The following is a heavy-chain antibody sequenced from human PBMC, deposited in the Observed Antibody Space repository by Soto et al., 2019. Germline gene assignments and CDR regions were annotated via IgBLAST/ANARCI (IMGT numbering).Heavy chain of an antibody. D-gene: IGHD1-7*01. CDR2: INAGNGNT. Sequence: ASVKVSCKASGYTFTSYAMHWVRQAPGQRLEWMGWINAGNGNTKYSQKFQGRVSITRETSASTAYMELSRLRSEDTAVYYCAREGRVTGTTFGSYWGQGTLVTVSS. J-gene: IGHJ4*02. CDR3: AREGRVTGTTFGSY. CDR1: GYTFTSYA. V-gene: IGHV1-3*01.